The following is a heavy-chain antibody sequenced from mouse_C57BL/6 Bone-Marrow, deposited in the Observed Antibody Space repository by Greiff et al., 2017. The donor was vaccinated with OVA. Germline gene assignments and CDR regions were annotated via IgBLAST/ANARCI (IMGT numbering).Heavy chain of an antibody. CDR3: ARRGGWLLRYFDY. CDR2: IDPSDSST. V-gene: IGHV1-69*01. J-gene: IGHJ2*01. D-gene: IGHD2-3*01. Sequence: VQLQQSGAELVMPGASVKLSCKASGYTFTSYWMHWVKQRPGQGLEWIGEIDPSDSSTNYNQKFKGKSTLTVAKSSSTAYMQLSSLTAEDSAVYYCARRGGWLLRYFDYWGKGTTLTVSS. CDR1: GYTFTSYW.